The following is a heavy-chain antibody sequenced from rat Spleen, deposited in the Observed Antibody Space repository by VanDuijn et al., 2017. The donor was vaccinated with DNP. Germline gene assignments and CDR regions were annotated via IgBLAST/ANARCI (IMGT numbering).Heavy chain of an antibody. CDR1: GYSITNNY. V-gene: IGHV3-1*01. CDR2: ISYSGRT. J-gene: IGHJ2*01. CDR3: ARWGYYYFDY. D-gene: IGHD1-12*03. Sequence: EVQLQESGPGLVKPPQPLSLSCSVTGYSITNNYWGWVRKFPGNKMEWVGHISYSGRTRHNPSLKSRISITRDTSKNQFFLQLNSVTTEDTATYYCARWGYYYFDYWGQGVMVTVSS.